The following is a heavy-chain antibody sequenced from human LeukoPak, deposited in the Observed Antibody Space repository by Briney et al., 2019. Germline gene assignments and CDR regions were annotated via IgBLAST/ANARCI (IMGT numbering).Heavy chain of an antibody. V-gene: IGHV3-66*01. CDR2: IYSGGST. Sequence: GGSLRLSCAASGFTVSSIYMSWVRQAPGKGLEWVSVIYSGGSTYYADSVKGRFTISRDNSKNTLYLQMNSLRAEDTAVYYCARTGGSGSPAYYFDYWGQGTLVTVSS. CDR3: ARTGGSGSPAYYFDY. J-gene: IGHJ4*02. CDR1: GFTVSSIY. D-gene: IGHD6-19*01.